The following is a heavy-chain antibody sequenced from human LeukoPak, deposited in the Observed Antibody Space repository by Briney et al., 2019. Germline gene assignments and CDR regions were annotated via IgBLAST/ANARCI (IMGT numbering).Heavy chain of an antibody. CDR2: IFWDDDK. D-gene: IGHD2-15*01. J-gene: IGHJ4*02. CDR3: AHRRGPGVGCSSGSCYGYFDY. Sequence: SGPTLAKPTRTLTLTRTFSGFSLSTSGVGVGWIRQPPGKALEWLALIFWDDDKRYSPSLKSRLTITKDTSKDQVVLTMTNMDPVDTATYYCAHRRGPGVGCSSGSCYGYFDYWGQGTLVTVSS. V-gene: IGHV2-5*02. CDR1: GFSLSTSGVG.